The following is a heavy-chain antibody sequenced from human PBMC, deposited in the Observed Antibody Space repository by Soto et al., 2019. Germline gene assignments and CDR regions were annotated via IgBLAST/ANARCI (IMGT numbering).Heavy chain of an antibody. CDR1: GGYFNDNY. CDR2: ISRSGTT. CDR3: PTSLWFGTQVEL. D-gene: IGHD3-10*01. V-gene: IGHV4-34*01. Sequence: QVQLQQWGAGLLKPSETLSLSCAVYGGYFNDNYYTWFRQTPGKGLEWIGEISRSGTTKYIPSLKSRASISFDTSKTQVSLKVTSVTATDTAVYYCPTSLWFGTQVELWGQGALVTVSS. J-gene: IGHJ5*02.